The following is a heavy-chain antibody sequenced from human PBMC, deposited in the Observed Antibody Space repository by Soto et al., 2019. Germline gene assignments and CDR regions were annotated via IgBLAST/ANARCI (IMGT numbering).Heavy chain of an antibody. Sequence: GESLKISCKGSGYSFTSYWIGWVRQMPGKGLEWMGRIDPSDSYTNYSPSFQGHVTISADKSISTAYLQWSSLKASDTAMYYCASSPRGYCSSTSCRELGNYYGMAVWGQGTTVTVSS. CDR2: IDPSDSYT. J-gene: IGHJ6*02. CDR3: ASSPRGYCSSTSCRELGNYYGMAV. D-gene: IGHD2-2*01. CDR1: GYSFTSYW. V-gene: IGHV5-10-1*01.